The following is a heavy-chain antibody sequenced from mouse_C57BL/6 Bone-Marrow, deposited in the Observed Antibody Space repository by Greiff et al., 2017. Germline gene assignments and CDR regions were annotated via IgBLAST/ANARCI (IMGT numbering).Heavy chain of an antibody. CDR3: ARHEDDGYYVGAMDY. CDR2: FYPGSGSI. CDR1: GYTFTEYT. Sequence: VMLVESGAELVKPGASVKLSCKASGYTFTEYTIHWVKQRSGQGLEWIGWFYPGSGSITYNEKVQDKATLTADKSSSTVYMELSRLTSEDSAVYFCARHEDDGYYVGAMDYWCQGTSVTVSS. V-gene: IGHV1-62-2*01. D-gene: IGHD2-3*01. J-gene: IGHJ4*01.